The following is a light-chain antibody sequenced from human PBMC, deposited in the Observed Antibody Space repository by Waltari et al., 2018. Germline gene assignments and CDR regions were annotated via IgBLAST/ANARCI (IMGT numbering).Light chain of an antibody. CDR2: DVS. Sequence: QSALTQPPSASGSPGQSVTISCPGTSSAVGGYNFFSWNQQHPGKAPKLMIYDVSKRPSGFPDRFSGSKSGNTAYLTVSGLQAEDEADYYCNSYVGSNSVLFGAGTKLTVL. V-gene: IGLV2-8*01. CDR1: SSAVGGYNF. CDR3: NSYVGSNSVL. J-gene: IGLJ2*01.